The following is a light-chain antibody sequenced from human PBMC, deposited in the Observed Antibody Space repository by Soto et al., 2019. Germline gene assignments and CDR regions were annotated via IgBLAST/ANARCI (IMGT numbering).Light chain of an antibody. Sequence: DIRMTQSPSSLSASVGDTFTITCRASQSISSHLNWYQQKPGKAPNFLXYTASNLQSGVPSRFSGSGSGTDFTLTISSLQPEDFETYYCQQSYSNPISFGQGTRLEIK. CDR2: TAS. CDR3: QQSYSNPIS. J-gene: IGKJ5*01. V-gene: IGKV1-39*01. CDR1: QSISSH.